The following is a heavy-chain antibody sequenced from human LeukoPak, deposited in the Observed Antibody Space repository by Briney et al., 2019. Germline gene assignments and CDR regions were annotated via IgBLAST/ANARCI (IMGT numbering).Heavy chain of an antibody. D-gene: IGHD3-22*01. Sequence: NPSETLSLTCTVSGGSISSYYLSWIRQPPGKGLEWIGYIYYSGSTNYNPSLESRVTISVDTSKNQFSLNLSSVTAADTAGDYCAIVRSSGYQGTFDIWGQGTMVTVSS. CDR2: IYYSGST. CDR1: GGSISSYY. V-gene: IGHV4-59*01. CDR3: AIVRSSGYQGTFDI. J-gene: IGHJ3*02.